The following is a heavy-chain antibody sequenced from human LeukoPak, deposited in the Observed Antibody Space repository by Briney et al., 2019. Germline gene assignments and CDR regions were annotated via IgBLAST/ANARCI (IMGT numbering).Heavy chain of an antibody. V-gene: IGHV1-69*16. CDR2: IVPPLGTA. J-gene: IGHJ1*01. D-gene: IGHD4-23*01. CDR3: ATYGGNTAEYFQH. CDR1: GGTYSRYS. Sequence: ASVKVSCKASGGTYSRYSITWVRQAPGQGLEWMGGIVPPLGTANYAQKFQGRVTITTDESTNTAYMELTSLTSEDAAVYYCATYGGNTAEYFQHWGQGTLVSVYS.